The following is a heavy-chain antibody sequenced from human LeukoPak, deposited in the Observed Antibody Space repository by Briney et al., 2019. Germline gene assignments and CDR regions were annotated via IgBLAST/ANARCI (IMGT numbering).Heavy chain of an antibody. V-gene: IGHV3-74*01. CDR2: SKYDGSTK. Sequence: GSLRLSCEASGVSLSGSWMHWVRQAPGKGLMWVSQSKYDGSTKSYAASVRGRFTISRDNAKNTLYLHMDSLRAEDTAVYYCARSDYFHNWGQGTMVVVSA. CDR3: ARSDYFHN. D-gene: IGHD2/OR15-2a*01. CDR1: GVSLSGSW. J-gene: IGHJ3*01.